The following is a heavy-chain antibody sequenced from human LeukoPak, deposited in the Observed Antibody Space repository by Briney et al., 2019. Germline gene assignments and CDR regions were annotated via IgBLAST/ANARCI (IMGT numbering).Heavy chain of an antibody. CDR1: GFTFRSYW. Sequence: GGSLRLSCAASGFTFRSYWMHWVRQAPGKGLLWVSRINSDGTSTTYADSVEGRFTISRDNAKNTLYLQMNSLRAEDTAVYSCARAPGPFDYWGQGTLVTVSS. J-gene: IGHJ4*02. V-gene: IGHV3-74*03. CDR3: ARAPGPFDY. D-gene: IGHD1-14*01. CDR2: INSDGTST.